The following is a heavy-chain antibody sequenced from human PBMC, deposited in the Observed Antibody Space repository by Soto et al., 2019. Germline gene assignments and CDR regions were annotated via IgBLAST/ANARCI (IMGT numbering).Heavy chain of an antibody. J-gene: IGHJ4*02. CDR1: GYTFTDYY. CDR3: ARDRITTDQGVTYYFDY. CDR2: INPSSGGT. D-gene: IGHD3-10*01. Sequence: GASVKVSCKASGYTFTDYYMHWVRQAPGQGLEWMGWINPSSGGTNFAQKFQGRVTMTRDTSISTAYMELSRLRSDDTAVYYCARDRITTDQGVTYYFDYWGQGTLVTVSS. V-gene: IGHV1-2*02.